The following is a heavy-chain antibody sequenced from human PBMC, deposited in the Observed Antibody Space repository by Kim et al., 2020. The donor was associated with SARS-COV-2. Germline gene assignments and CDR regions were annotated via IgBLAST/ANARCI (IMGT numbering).Heavy chain of an antibody. CDR3: ASGTLENRGPGDYYYGMDV. Sequence: SVKVSCKASGGTFSSYAISWVRQAPGQGLEWMGGIIPIFGTANYAQKFQGRVTITADESTSTAYMELSSLRSEDTAVYYCASGTLENRGPGDYYYGMDVWGQGTTVPV. CDR2: IIPIFGTA. V-gene: IGHV1-69*13. CDR1: GGTFSSYA. D-gene: IGHD7-27*01. J-gene: IGHJ6*02.